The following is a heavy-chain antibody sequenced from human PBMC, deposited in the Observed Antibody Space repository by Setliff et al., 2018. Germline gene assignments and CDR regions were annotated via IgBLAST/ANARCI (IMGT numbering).Heavy chain of an antibody. CDR1: GYTFDDYG. CDR2: ISPHTGNT. CDR3: SRLVRFCTRTSCQRLSGGEF. V-gene: IGHV1-18*01. Sequence: ASVKVSCKTSGYTFDDYGIAWVRQAPGQGLEWMGWISPHTGNTYYSPKLHGRVTLTTETSTSTAYMELRSLGSDDTAVYYCSRLVRFCTRTSCQRLSGGEFWGQGTLVTVSS. D-gene: IGHD2-8*01. J-gene: IGHJ4*02.